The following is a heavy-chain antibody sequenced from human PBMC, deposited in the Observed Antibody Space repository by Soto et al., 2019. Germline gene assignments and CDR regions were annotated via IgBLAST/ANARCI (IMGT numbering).Heavy chain of an antibody. CDR1: GFSFHEYA. J-gene: IGHJ4*02. Sequence: GGSLRLSCAASGFSFHEYAMHWVRQAPDKGLEWVAVVSHDGRNTHYADSVKGRFTISRDSSKNTVSLEMTSLRAEDTAVYYCAKGGRQWLVTSDFNYWGQGALVTVSS. V-gene: IGHV3-30*18. D-gene: IGHD6-19*01. CDR2: VSHDGRNT. CDR3: AKGGRQWLVTSDFNY.